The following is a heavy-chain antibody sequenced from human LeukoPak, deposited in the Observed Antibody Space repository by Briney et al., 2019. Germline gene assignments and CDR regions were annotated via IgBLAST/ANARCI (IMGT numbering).Heavy chain of an antibody. D-gene: IGHD2-15*01. V-gene: IGHV3-23*01. CDR3: AKGGPVVVAATLFY. Sequence: GGSLRLSCAASGFTFSSYAMSWIRQAPGKGLEWVSVIIGSNTNTYYADSVKGRFTISRDNSKNTLYLQMNSLRAEDTAVYYCAKGGPVVVAATLFYWGQGTLVTVSS. CDR1: GFTFSSYA. CDR2: IIGSNTNT. J-gene: IGHJ4*02.